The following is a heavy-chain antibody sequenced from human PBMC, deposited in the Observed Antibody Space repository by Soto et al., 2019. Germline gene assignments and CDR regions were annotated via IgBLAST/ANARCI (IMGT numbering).Heavy chain of an antibody. D-gene: IGHD5-18*01. CDR3: AKGRYSYEYNWFDP. CDR2: ISGSGGST. Sequence: GGSLRLSCAASGFTFSSYAMTWVRQAPGKGLEWVSLISGSGGSTYYSDSVKGRFTISRDNSKNTLYLQMNSLRAEDTAVYYCAKGRYSYEYNWFDPWGQGTLVTVSS. J-gene: IGHJ5*02. V-gene: IGHV3-23*01. CDR1: GFTFSSYA.